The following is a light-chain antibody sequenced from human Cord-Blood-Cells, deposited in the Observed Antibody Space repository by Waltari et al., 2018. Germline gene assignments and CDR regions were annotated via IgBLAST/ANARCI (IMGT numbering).Light chain of an antibody. CDR3: QQSYSTPPRLT. J-gene: IGKJ4*01. CDR2: AAS. CDR1: QSISSY. Sequence: DIQMTQYPSSLSASVGERVTITCRASQSISSYLNWYQQKPGKAPKLLIYAASSLQSGVPSRFSGSGSGADFTLTISSRQPEDFATYYCQQSYSTPPRLTFGGGTKVEIK. V-gene: IGKV1-39*01.